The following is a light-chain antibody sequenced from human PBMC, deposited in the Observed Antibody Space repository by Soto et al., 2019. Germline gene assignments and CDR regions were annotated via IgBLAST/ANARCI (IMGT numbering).Light chain of an antibody. CDR2: EVS. J-gene: IGLJ3*02. CDR1: SSDVGSYNF. V-gene: IGLV2-23*02. Sequence: QSALTQPASVSGSPGQSIIISCTGTSSDVGSYNFVSWYQQHPGKAPKLMIYEVSKRPSGVSNRFSSSKSSNTASLTISGLQPEDEADYYCCSYAGNSGVFGGGTKLTVL. CDR3: CSYAGNSGV.